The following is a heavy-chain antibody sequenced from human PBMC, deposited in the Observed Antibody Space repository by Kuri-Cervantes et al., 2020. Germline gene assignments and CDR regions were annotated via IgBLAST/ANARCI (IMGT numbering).Heavy chain of an antibody. D-gene: IGHD3-22*01. CDR1: GGSFSGYY. V-gene: IGHV4-34*01. CDR2: INHSGST. J-gene: IGHJ4*02. CDR3: ASASFRTFTTDS. Sequence: SETLSLTCAVYGGSFSGYYWSWIRQLPGKGLEWIGKINHSGSTNYNPSLKSRVTISVDTSKNQFSLKLSSVTAADTAVYYCASASFRTFTTDSWGQGILVTVSS.